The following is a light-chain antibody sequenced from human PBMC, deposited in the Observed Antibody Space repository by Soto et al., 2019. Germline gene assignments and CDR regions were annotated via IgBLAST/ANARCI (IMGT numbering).Light chain of an antibody. CDR1: SSNIGAGFD. Sequence: QAVLTQPPSVSGAPGQRVTISCTGSSSNIGAGFDVHWYHQIAGTAPKLLIYGNSNRPSGVPDRFSGSKSGTSASLAINGLRSEDEADYYCAAWHDSLSGVIFGGGTKLTVL. CDR3: AAWHDSLSGVI. V-gene: IGLV1-40*01. J-gene: IGLJ2*01. CDR2: GNS.